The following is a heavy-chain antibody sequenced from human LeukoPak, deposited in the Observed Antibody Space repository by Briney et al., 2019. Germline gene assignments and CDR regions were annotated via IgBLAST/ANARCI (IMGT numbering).Heavy chain of an antibody. V-gene: IGHV3-30*18. D-gene: IGHD6-19*01. CDR2: ISYDGSNK. Sequence: PGGSLRLSCAASGFTFSSYGMHWVRQAPGKGLEWVAVISYDGSNKYYADSVKGRLTTSRDNSKNTLYLQMNSLRAEDTAVYYCAKDLSSGWTNWFDPWGQGTLVTVSS. CDR1: GFTFSSYG. CDR3: AKDLSSGWTNWFDP. J-gene: IGHJ5*02.